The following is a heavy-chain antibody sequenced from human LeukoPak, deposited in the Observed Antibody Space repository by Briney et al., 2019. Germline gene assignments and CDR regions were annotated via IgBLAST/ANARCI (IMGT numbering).Heavy chain of an antibody. V-gene: IGHV3-21*01. CDR3: ARLVREGYNSHYYGLDV. CDR1: GFTFSSFA. J-gene: IGHJ6*02. CDR2: ISSSSSYI. D-gene: IGHD5-24*01. Sequence: GGSLRLSCVASGFTFSSFAMAWVRQAPGKGLEWVSSISSSSSYIYYADSVKGRFTISRDNAKNSLYLQMNSLRAEDTAAYYCARLVREGYNSHYYGLDVWGQGTTVIVSS.